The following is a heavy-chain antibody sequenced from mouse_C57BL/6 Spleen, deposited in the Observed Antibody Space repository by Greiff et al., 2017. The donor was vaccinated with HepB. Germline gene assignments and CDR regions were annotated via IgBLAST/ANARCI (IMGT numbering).Heavy chain of an antibody. CDR2: INPNYGTT. V-gene: IGHV1-39*01. Sequence: EVKLMESGPELVKPGASVKISCKASGYSFTDYNMNWVKQSNGKSLEWIGVINPNYGTTSYNQKFKGKATLTVDQSSSTAYMQLNSLTSEDSAVYYCARSGDSSGYDWFAYWGQGTLVTVSA. D-gene: IGHD3-2*02. J-gene: IGHJ3*01. CDR1: GYSFTDYN. CDR3: ARSGDSSGYDWFAY.